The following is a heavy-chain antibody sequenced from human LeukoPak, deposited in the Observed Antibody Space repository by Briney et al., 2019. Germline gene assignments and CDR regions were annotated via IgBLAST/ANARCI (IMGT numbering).Heavy chain of an antibody. CDR2: IYYSGST. J-gene: IGHJ4*02. D-gene: IGHD1-26*01. CDR3: ARAPGSYFDY. V-gene: IGHV4-59*01. Sequence: PSETLSLTCTVSGGSISSYYWSWIRQPPGKGLEWIGYIYYSGSTNYNPSLKSRVTISVDTSKSQFSLKLSSVTAADTAVYYCARAPGSYFDYWGQGTLVTVSS. CDR1: GGSISSYY.